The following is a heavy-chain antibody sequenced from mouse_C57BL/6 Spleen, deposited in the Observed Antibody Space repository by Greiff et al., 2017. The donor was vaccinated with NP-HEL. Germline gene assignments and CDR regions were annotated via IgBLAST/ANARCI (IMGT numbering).Heavy chain of an antibody. V-gene: IGHV5-9*01. Sequence: EVKVVESGGGLVKPGGSLKLSCAASGFTFSSYTMSWVRQTPEKRLEWVATISGGGGNTYYPDSVKGRFTISRDNAKNTLYLQMSSLRSEDTALYYCASPSIYDGYYGFAYWGQGTLVTVSA. CDR3: ASPSIYDGYYGFAY. CDR2: ISGGGGNT. J-gene: IGHJ3*01. D-gene: IGHD2-3*01. CDR1: GFTFSSYT.